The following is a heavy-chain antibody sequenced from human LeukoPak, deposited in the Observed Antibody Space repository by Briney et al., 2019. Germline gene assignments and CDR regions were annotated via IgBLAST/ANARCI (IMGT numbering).Heavy chain of an antibody. CDR2: IYYSGST. CDR3: ARDKKQLVRWFDP. CDR1: GGSISSYY. V-gene: IGHV4-4*07. J-gene: IGHJ5*02. D-gene: IGHD6-13*01. Sequence: SETLSLTCTVSGGSISSYYWSWIRQPAGKGPEWIGSIYYSGSTYYNPSLKSRVTISVDTSKNQFSPKLSSVTAADTAVYYCARDKKQLVRWFDPWGQGTLVTVSS.